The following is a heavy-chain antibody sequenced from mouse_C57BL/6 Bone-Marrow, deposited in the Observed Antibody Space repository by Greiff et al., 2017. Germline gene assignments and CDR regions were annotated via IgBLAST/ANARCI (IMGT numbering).Heavy chain of an antibody. CDR3: ARYYGSSYWYFDV. CDR2: IYPSDSET. Sequence: QVQLQQPGAELVRPGSSVKLSCKASGYTFTSYWMDWVKQRPGQGLEWIGNIYPSDSETHYNQKFKGKSTLTVDKSSSTAYMQLSSLTSEDSAVYYCARYYGSSYWYFDVWGTGTTVTVSS. CDR1: GYTFTSYW. V-gene: IGHV1-61*01. D-gene: IGHD1-1*01. J-gene: IGHJ1*03.